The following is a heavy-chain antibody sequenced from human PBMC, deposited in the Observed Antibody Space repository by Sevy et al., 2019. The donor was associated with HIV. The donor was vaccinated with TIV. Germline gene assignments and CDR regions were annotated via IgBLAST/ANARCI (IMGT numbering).Heavy chain of an antibody. CDR1: GGSISSDNW. Sequence: SETLSLTCAVSGGSISSDNWWSWVRQPPGKGLEWIGEVQYTGSGNYNPALKSRVTISIDKSKNQFSLNLTSGTAADTAVYYCAGRDWIEAAGMVSEFFNYWGQGTLVTVSS. D-gene: IGHD6-13*01. V-gene: IGHV4-4*02. J-gene: IGHJ4*02. CDR2: VQYTGSG. CDR3: AGRDWIEAAGMVSEFFNY.